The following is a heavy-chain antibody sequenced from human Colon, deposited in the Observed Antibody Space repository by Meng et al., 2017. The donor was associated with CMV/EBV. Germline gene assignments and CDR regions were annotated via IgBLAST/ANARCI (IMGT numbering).Heavy chain of an antibody. D-gene: IGHD6-13*01. CDR1: GYTFTNYY. CDR3: ARVSSWGGFIDY. J-gene: IGHJ4*02. Sequence: ASVKVSCKASGYTFTNYYMHWVRQAPGQGLEWMGIINPSGGSTSYAQKFQGRVTMPRDTSTSTVYMELSSLRSEDTAVYYCARVSSWGGFIDYWGQGTLVTVSS. V-gene: IGHV1-46*01. CDR2: INPSGGST.